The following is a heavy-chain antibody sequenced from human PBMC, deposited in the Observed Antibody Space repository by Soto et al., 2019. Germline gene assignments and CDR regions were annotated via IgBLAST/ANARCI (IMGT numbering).Heavy chain of an antibody. CDR2: IWYDGSNK. D-gene: IGHD6-13*01. CDR3: VADSSSWYVSYFDY. CDR1: GFTFSSYG. Sequence: PGGSLRLSCAASGFTFSSYGMHWVRQAPGKGLEWVAVIWYDGSNKYYADSVKGRFTISRDNSKNTLYLQMNSLRAEDTAVYYCVADSSSWYVSYFDYWGQGTLVTVS. J-gene: IGHJ4*02. V-gene: IGHV3-33*01.